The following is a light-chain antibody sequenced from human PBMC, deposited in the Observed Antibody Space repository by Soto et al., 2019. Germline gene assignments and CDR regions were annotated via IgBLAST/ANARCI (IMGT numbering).Light chain of an antibody. CDR3: QPRNSWYS. V-gene: IGKV3-11*01. CDR1: QTVGRY. CDR2: DTS. Sequence: EIVLTQAPATLSLSPGERATLSCRASQTVGRYLAWYQQKPGQAPRLLIYDTSNRAPGIQDRFSCSGSGTDFILTISSLEPDDFARYYFQPRNSWYSFGGGTKVEIK. J-gene: IGKJ4*01.